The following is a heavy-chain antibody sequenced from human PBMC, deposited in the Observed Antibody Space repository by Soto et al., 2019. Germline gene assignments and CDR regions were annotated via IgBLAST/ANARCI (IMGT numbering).Heavy chain of an antibody. Sequence: EVQLVESGGVVVQPGGSLRLSCAASGFTFDDYTMHWVRQAPGKSLEWVSLISWDGGSTYYADSVKGRFTISRDNSKNSLYLQMNSLRTEDTALYYCAKDADPGIAVAGTGTFDYWGQGTLVTVSS. CDR3: AKDADPGIAVAGTGTFDY. CDR2: ISWDGGST. D-gene: IGHD6-19*01. J-gene: IGHJ4*02. V-gene: IGHV3-43*01. CDR1: GFTFDDYT.